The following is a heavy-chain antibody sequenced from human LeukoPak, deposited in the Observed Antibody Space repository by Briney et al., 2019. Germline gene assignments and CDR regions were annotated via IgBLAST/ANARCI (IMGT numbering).Heavy chain of an antibody. V-gene: IGHV1-69*17. D-gene: IGHD3-9*01. CDR3: ARAFVLRYFDWLSYGRDV. Sequence: SVKVSCKASGGTFSRYAISWVRQAPGHGLEWRGGIIHFFGIANYAQKFQGRVTITADKSTGTAHIELSSLRSEDTAVYYCARAFVLRYFDWLSYGRDVWGQGTTVTVSS. CDR1: GGTFSRYA. J-gene: IGHJ6*02. CDR2: IIHFFGIA.